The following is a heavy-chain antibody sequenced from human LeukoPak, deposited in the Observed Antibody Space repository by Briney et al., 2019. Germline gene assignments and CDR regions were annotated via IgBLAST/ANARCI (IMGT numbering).Heavy chain of an antibody. CDR2: IDPSDSYT. V-gene: IGHV5-10-1*01. CDR1: GYSFTSSW. D-gene: IGHD3-16*01. Sequence: GESLRISCKGSGYSFTSSWINWVRQMPGKGLEWMGRIDPSDSYTNDSPSFQGHVTISADKSFSTAYLQWSSLKASDTAMYYCARSLRGSGPEPFDYWGQGTLVTVSS. CDR3: ARSLRGSGPEPFDY. J-gene: IGHJ4*02.